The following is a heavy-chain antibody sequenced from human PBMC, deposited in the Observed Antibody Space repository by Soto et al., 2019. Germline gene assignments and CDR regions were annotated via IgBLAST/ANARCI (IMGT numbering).Heavy chain of an antibody. CDR2: IYYSGST. Sequence: SETLSLTCTVSGGSISSYYWSWIRQPPGKGLEWIGYIYYSGSTNYNPSLKSRVTISVDTSKNQFSLKLSSVTAADTAVYYCARAFRGVATIRSSVGFDYWGQGTLVTVSS. D-gene: IGHD5-12*01. CDR3: ARAFRGVATIRSSVGFDY. CDR1: GGSISSYY. V-gene: IGHV4-59*01. J-gene: IGHJ4*02.